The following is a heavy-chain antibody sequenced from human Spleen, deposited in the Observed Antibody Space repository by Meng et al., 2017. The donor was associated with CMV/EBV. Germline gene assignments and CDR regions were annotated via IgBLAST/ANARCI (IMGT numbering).Heavy chain of an antibody. CDR2: IWSDGSNK. Sequence: GCTLSSVARNWVRQAPGKGLEWVAYIWSDGSNKYYADSVKGRFTISKDNSKNTLYLQMNSLKPEDTALYYCAKNYDLAGGYSGWFDPWGQGTLVTVSS. CDR1: GCTLSSVA. D-gene: IGHD3-3*01. J-gene: IGHJ5*02. V-gene: IGHV3-30*02. CDR3: AKNYDLAGGYSGWFDP.